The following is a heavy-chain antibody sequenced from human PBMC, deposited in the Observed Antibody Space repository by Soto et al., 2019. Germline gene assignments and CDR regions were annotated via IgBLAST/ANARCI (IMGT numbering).Heavy chain of an antibody. V-gene: IGHV1-69*01. D-gene: IGHD5-12*01. CDR2: IIPIFGTA. CDR1: GGTFSSYA. J-gene: IGHJ2*01. CDR3: ARDGGGYVYWYFDL. Sequence: QVQLVQSGAEVKKPGSSVKVSCKASGGTFSSYAISWVRQAPGQGLEWMGGIIPIFGTANYAQKFQGRVRITGDESTSTAYMGLSSLRSEDTAVYYWARDGGGYVYWYFDLWGRGTLVTVSS.